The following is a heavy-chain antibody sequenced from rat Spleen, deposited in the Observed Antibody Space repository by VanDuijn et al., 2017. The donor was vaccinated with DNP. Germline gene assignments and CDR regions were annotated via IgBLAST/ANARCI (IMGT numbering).Heavy chain of an antibody. J-gene: IGHJ3*01. Sequence: EVKLVESGGGLVQPGRSLQLSCAASGFSFNDYWMAWVRQAPTKGLEWVASISTGGGNTYYRDSVKGRFTISRDNTKSTLYLQMDSLRSEDTATYYCARHDGSTDWFAYWGQGTLVTVSS. V-gene: IGHV5-25*01. CDR3: ARHDGSTDWFAY. D-gene: IGHD1-12*02. CDR2: ISTGGGNT. CDR1: GFSFNDYW.